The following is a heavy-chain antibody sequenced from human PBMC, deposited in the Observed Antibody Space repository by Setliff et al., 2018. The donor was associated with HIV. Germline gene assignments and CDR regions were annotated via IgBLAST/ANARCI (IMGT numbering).Heavy chain of an antibody. CDR2: IPHTGGT. J-gene: IGHJ4*02. Sequence: SETLSLTCAVSGYSIGSGSFWGWIRQPPGKGLEWIATIPHTGGTYYIPDPSLTGRVTISLDTSKNQFSLKLAFVTAADAAVSYGARSSTLTTNFDYWGQGTLVTVSS. V-gene: IGHV4-38-2*01. CDR1: GYSIGSGSF. D-gene: IGHD4-17*01. CDR3: ARSSTLTTNFDY.